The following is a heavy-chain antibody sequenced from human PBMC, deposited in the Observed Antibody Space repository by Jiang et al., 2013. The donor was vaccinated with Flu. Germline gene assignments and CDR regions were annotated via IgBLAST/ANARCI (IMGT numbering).Heavy chain of an antibody. V-gene: IGHV2-5*01. CDR3: AHGYSSGWQHNDAFDI. Sequence: KPTQTLTLTCTFSGFSLSTSGVGVGWIRQPPGKALEWLALIYWNDDKRYSPSLKSRLTITKDTSKNQVVLTMTNMDPVDTATYYCAHGYSSGWQHNDAFDIWGQGTMVTVSS. J-gene: IGHJ3*02. D-gene: IGHD6-19*01. CDR2: IYWNDDK. CDR1: GFSLSTSGVG.